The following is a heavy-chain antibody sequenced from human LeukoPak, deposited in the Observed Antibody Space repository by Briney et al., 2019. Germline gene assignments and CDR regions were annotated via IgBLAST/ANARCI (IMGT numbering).Heavy chain of an antibody. CDR3: ARGWDSSGWYILFGY. J-gene: IGHJ4*02. V-gene: IGHV4-38-2*01. Sequence: PPETLSLTCAVSGYSISSGYYWGWIRQPPGKGLEWIGSIYHSGSAYYNPSLKSRVTISVDTSKNQFSLKLSSVTAADTAVYYCARGWDSSGWYILFGYWGQGTLVTVSS. D-gene: IGHD6-19*01. CDR1: GYSISSGYY. CDR2: IYHSGSA.